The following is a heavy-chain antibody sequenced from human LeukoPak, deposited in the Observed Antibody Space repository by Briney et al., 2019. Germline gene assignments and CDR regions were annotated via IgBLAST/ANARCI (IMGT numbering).Heavy chain of an antibody. CDR1: GGTFSSYA. CDR2: IIPIFGTA. CDR3: ARGRYYDSSGYYYLFDY. Sequence: GASVKVSCKASGGTFSSYAISWVRQAPGQGREWMGGIIPIFGTANYAQKFQGRVTITTDESTSTACVELSSLRSEDTAVYYCARGRYYDSSGYYYLFDYWGQGTLVTVSS. D-gene: IGHD3-22*01. V-gene: IGHV1-69*05. J-gene: IGHJ4*02.